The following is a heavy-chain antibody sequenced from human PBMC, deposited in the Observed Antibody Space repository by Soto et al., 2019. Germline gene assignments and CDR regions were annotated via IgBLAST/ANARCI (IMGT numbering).Heavy chain of an antibody. Sequence: LRLSCAASGFTFSIYAMSWVRQAPVKGLEWVSGISGSGGSTYYADSVKGRFTISRDNSKNTMYLQMNSLRAEDTAVYYCARAAPDDVGSGYHQRFGHCGQVTLVT. CDR2: ISGSGGST. J-gene: IGHJ4*02. V-gene: IGHV3-23*01. CDR3: ARAAPDDVGSGYHQRFGH. CDR1: GFTFSIYA. D-gene: IGHD3-3*01.